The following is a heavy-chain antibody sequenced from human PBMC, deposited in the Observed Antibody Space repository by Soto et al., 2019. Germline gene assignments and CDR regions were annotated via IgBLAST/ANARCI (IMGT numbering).Heavy chain of an antibody. J-gene: IGHJ1*01. CDR2: ISSSSSTI. CDR3: ARDRGYDSSGYYWDFQH. D-gene: IGHD3-22*01. CDR1: GFTFSSYS. V-gene: IGHV3-48*02. Sequence: HPGGSLRLSCAASGFTFSSYSMNWVRQAPGKGLEWVSYISSSSSTIYYADSVKGRFTIPRDNAKNSLYLQMNSLRDEDTAVYYCARDRGYDSSGYYWDFQHWGQGTLVTVSS.